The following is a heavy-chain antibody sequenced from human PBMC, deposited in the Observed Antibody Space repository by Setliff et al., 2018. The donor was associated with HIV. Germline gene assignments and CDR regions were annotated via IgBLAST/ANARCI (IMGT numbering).Heavy chain of an antibody. J-gene: IGHJ4*02. V-gene: IGHV3-11*04. CDR2: ITNTGSST. CDR1: GFTFSDYY. D-gene: IGHD4-17*01. CDR3: MYGGRTATTH. Sequence: PGGSLRLSCAASGFTFSDYYLSWFRLAPGKGLEWISHITNTGSSTDYADSVKGRFTISRDNAKYSLYLQMNTLRVEDTAVYYCMYGGRTATTHWGQGTLVTVSS.